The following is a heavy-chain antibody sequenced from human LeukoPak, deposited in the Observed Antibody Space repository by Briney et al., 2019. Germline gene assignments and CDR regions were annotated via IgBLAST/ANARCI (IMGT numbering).Heavy chain of an antibody. CDR2: ISPNSDDI. CDR1: GYTFTDYY. D-gene: IGHD2-21*02. Sequence: ASVKVSCKASGYTFTDYYMHWVRQAPGQGLEWMGWISPNSDDINYAQKFQGRVTMTRDTSISTAYMELSRLRSDDTAVYYCARVGMADCGGDCLGWFDPWGQGTLVTASS. V-gene: IGHV1-2*02. J-gene: IGHJ5*02. CDR3: ARVGMADCGGDCLGWFDP.